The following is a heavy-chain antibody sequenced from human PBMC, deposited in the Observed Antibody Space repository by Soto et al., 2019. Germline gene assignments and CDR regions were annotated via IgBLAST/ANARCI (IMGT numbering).Heavy chain of an antibody. CDR1: GFTFSSHW. V-gene: IGHV3-7*04. Sequence: EVQLVESGGGLVQPGESLRLSCAASGFTFSSHWINWIRQTPGRGLEWLAVIKQDGSEKYYVDSVKGRFTVSRDNAKNSEYLQMNSLRVDDTSVYYCARDWYMDYWGQGTLVTVSS. CDR3: ARDWYMDY. J-gene: IGHJ4*02. D-gene: IGHD1-20*01. CDR2: IKQDGSEK.